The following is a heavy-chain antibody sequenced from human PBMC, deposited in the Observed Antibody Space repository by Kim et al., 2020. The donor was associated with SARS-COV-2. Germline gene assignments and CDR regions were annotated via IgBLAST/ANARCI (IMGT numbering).Heavy chain of an antibody. V-gene: IGHV3-43*01. CDR2: ISWDGGST. Sequence: GGSLRLSCAASGFTFDDYTMHWVRQAPGKGLEWVSLISWDGGSTYYADSVKGRFTISRDNSKNSLYLQMNSLRTEDTALYYCAKAVGELLQNYYYGMDVWGQGTTVTVSS. CDR3: AKAVGELLQNYYYGMDV. CDR1: GFTFDDYT. J-gene: IGHJ6*02. D-gene: IGHD1-26*01.